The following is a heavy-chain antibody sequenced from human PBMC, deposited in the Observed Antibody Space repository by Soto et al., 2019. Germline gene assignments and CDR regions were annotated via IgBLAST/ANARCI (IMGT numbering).Heavy chain of an antibody. V-gene: IGHV1-69*06. CDR2: IVPNVGTV. D-gene: IGHD3-3*01. CDR1: GGTLSSFINYP. Sequence: QMQLAQSGAEVKKPGSSVKVSCKASGGTLSSFINYPINWVRQAPGQGLEWMGGIVPNVGTVNYAQKFQGRVTITADKSTGTAYMELSSLRSEDTALYYCARRDTSGFLRYFDNWGQGTLVTVSS. CDR3: ARRDTSGFLRYFDN. J-gene: IGHJ4*02.